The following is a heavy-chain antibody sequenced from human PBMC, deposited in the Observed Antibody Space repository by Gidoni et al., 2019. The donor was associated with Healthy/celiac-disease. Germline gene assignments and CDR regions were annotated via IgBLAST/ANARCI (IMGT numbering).Heavy chain of an antibody. CDR1: GGTFSSYA. CDR3: AREGRNYYGSGSYYPYYYYYYGMDV. D-gene: IGHD3-10*01. Sequence: QVQLVQSGAEVKKPGSSVKVSCKASGGTFSSYAISWVRQAPGQGLEWMGGIIPIFGTANYAQKFQGRVTITADESTSTAYMELSSLRSEDTAVYYCAREGRNYYGSGSYYPYYYYYYGMDVWGQGTTVTVSS. V-gene: IGHV1-69*01. CDR2: IIPIFGTA. J-gene: IGHJ6*02.